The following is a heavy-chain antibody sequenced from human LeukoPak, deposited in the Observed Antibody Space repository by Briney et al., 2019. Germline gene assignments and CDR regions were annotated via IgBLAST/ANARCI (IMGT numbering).Heavy chain of an antibody. Sequence: PGGSLRLSCAASGFTFSSYWMSWVRQAPGKGLEWVANIWRDGSQKNSVDSVRGRFTISRDNAKNSLYLQMNSLRAEDTAVYYCAKDPPGPYGSGSYPSYWGQGTLVTVSS. V-gene: IGHV3-7*01. CDR2: IWRDGSQK. CDR3: AKDPPGPYGSGSYPSY. CDR1: GFTFSSYW. D-gene: IGHD3-10*01. J-gene: IGHJ4*02.